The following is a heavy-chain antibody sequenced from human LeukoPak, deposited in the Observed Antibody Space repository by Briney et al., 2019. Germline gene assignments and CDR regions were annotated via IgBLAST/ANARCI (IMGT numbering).Heavy chain of an antibody. CDR2: IYSSGSI. CDR3: ARERRLRYFDSYPLRAWDWFDP. Sequence: SETLSLTCTVSGGSISSGSYYWSWIRQPAGKGLEWIGRIYSSGSINYNPSLKSRVTISVDTSKNQFSLKLSSVTAADTAVYYCARERRLRYFDSYPLRAWDWFDPWGQGTLVTVSS. V-gene: IGHV4-61*02. J-gene: IGHJ5*02. CDR1: GGSISSGSYY. D-gene: IGHD3-9*01.